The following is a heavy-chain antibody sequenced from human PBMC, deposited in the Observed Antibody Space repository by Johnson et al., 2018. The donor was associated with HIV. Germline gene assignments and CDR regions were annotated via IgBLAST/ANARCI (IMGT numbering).Heavy chain of an antibody. CDR2: IKSKTDGGTT. Sequence: VQLVESGGGLVQPGGSLRLSCAASGFTFSNAWMSWVRQAPGKGLEWVGRIKSKTDGGTTDYAAPVKGRFTISRDNSKNTLYLQMDNLRVEDTAIYYCARDGESQRLPLGDAFDVWGQGTMVTVSS. D-gene: IGHD6-25*01. CDR1: GFTFSNAW. J-gene: IGHJ3*01. V-gene: IGHV3-15*01. CDR3: ARDGESQRLPLGDAFDV.